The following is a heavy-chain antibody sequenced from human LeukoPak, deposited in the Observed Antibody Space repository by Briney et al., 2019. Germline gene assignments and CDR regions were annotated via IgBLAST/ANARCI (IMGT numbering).Heavy chain of an antibody. D-gene: IGHD6-13*01. J-gene: IGHJ4*02. V-gene: IGHV1-2*02. Sequence: GASVKVSCKASGHTFTGYYMHWVRQAPGQGLEWMGWINPNSGGTNYAQKFQGRVTMTRDTSISTAYMELSRLRSDDTAVYYCARVVYSSSWYYFDYWGQGTLVTVSS. CDR3: ARVVYSSSWYYFDY. CDR2: INPNSGGT. CDR1: GHTFTGYY.